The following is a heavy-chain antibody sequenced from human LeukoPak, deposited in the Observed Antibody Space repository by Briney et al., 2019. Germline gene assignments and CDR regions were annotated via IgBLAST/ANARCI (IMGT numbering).Heavy chain of an antibody. Sequence: GSLRLSCIASGFAFSSYGMSWVRQPPGGGLQWIGEIFHSGSTNYNPSLKSRVTISVDNSKNQFSLTLTSVTAADTAVYFCAREVGGDFDALDYWGQGTLVTVSS. CDR1: GFAFSSYG. CDR3: AREVGGDFDALDY. D-gene: IGHD4-17*01. V-gene: IGHV4-4*01. CDR2: IFHSGST. J-gene: IGHJ4*02.